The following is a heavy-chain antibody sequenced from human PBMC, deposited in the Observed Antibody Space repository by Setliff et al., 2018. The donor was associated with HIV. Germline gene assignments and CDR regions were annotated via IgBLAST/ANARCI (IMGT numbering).Heavy chain of an antibody. D-gene: IGHD6-6*01. CDR3: ARDRKFGSSGHYYYYMDV. CDR2: IWFDGSKT. Sequence: PGGSLRLSCAASGFTFSTYGMHWVRQAPGKGLEWVAIIWFDGSKTYYADSVKGRFTISRDNSKNTLSLQMNSLRAGDTAVYYCARDRKFGSSGHYYYYMDVWGKGTTVTVSS. J-gene: IGHJ6*03. V-gene: IGHV3-33*08. CDR1: GFTFSTYG.